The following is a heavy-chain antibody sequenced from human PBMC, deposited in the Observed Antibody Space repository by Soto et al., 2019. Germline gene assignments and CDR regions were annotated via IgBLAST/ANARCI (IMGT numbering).Heavy chain of an antibody. CDR2: INPNSGGT. V-gene: IGHV1-2*04. J-gene: IGHJ5*02. CDR1: RYTFTGYY. CDR3: ARGGASITMVRGVIIANWFDP. D-gene: IGHD3-10*01. Sequence: SVKESGKDSRYTFTGYYMHWVRQAPVQGLEWMGWINPNSGGTNYAQKFQGWVTMTRDTSISTAYMELSRLRSDDKAVYYCARGGASITMVRGVIIANWFDPWGQGTLVTVSS.